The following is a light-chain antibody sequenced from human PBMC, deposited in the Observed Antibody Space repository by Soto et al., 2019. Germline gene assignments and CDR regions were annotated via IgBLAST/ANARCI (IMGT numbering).Light chain of an antibody. J-gene: IGKJ1*01. V-gene: IGKV3-20*01. CDR1: QSVSSNY. Sequence: EIVLTQSPGTLSLSPGERATLSCRSSQSVSSNYLAWYQQKPDQAPRLVIYDVSGRATGIPDRFSGSGSGTDFTLTISRLEPEDFAGYYGQQYGSSPTFGQGTKVEIK. CDR2: DVS. CDR3: QQYGSSPT.